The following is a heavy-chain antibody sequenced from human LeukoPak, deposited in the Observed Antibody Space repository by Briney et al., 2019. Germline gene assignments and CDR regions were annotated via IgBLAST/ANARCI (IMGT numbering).Heavy chain of an antibody. Sequence: GGSLRLSCAASGFTFRTYGMHWVRQAPGKGLEWVAVIWNDGSNAYYADSVKGRFTISRDNSKNMVYLQMNSLRGEDAAVYYCARDARGYSYGNWFDPWGQGTLVTVSS. J-gene: IGHJ5*02. CDR1: GFTFRTYG. CDR3: ARDARGYSYGNWFDP. CDR2: IWNDGSNA. V-gene: IGHV3-33*01. D-gene: IGHD5-18*01.